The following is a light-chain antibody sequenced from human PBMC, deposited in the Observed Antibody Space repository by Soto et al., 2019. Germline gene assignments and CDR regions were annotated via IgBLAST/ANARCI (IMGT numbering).Light chain of an antibody. CDR2: DVT. Sequence: QSALTQPRSVSGSPGQSVTISCTGTNSDVGTFYFVSWYQQYPDKGPKLIIYDVTERPSGVPDRFSGSKSGNMASLTISGLQAEDEADYYCCSYAGSYTYVFGSGTKLTVL. CDR3: CSYAGSYTYV. V-gene: IGLV2-11*01. CDR1: NSDVGTFYF. J-gene: IGLJ1*01.